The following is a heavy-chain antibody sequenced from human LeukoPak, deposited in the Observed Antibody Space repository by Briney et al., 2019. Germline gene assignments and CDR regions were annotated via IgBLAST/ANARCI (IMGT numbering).Heavy chain of an antibody. CDR1: GGSISSSSYY. J-gene: IGHJ6*03. CDR3: ARGSRYNWNYYYYMDV. V-gene: IGHV4-39*07. D-gene: IGHD1-20*01. Sequence: SETLSLTCTVSGGSISSSSYYWGWIRQPPGKGLEWIGSIYYSGSTYYNPSHKSRVTISVDTSKNQFSLKLSSVTAADTAVYYCARGSRYNWNYYYYMDVWGKGTTVTVSS. CDR2: IYYSGST.